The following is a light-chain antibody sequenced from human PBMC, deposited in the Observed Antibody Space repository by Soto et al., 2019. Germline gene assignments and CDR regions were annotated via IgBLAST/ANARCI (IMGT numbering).Light chain of an antibody. Sequence: DIQMTQSPSSLSPSVRDKVTVTRRASHDIGFYLAWFQQRPGQIPKLLIYGATILQSGVPSRCSGSASGTDFTLTISGLQPEDVATYYCQKYNRAPLTFGGGTKVDIK. CDR2: GAT. J-gene: IGKJ4*01. V-gene: IGKV1-27*01. CDR1: HDIGFY. CDR3: QKYNRAPLT.